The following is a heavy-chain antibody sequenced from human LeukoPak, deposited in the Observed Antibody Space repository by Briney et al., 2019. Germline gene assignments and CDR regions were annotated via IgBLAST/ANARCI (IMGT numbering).Heavy chain of an antibody. D-gene: IGHD1-26*01. Sequence: SETLSLTCTVSGGSISSSCYYWGWIRQPPGKGLEWIGSIYYSGSTYYNPSLKSRVTISVDTSKNQFSLKLSSVTAADTAVYYCVRGVNSGYFDYCGQGTLVTVSS. CDR1: GGSISSSCYY. CDR3: VRGVNSGYFDY. CDR2: IYYSGST. J-gene: IGHJ4*02. V-gene: IGHV4-39*07.